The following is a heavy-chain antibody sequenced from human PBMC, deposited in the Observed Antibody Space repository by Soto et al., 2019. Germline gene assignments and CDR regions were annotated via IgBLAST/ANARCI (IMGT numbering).Heavy chain of an antibody. CDR3: ARRLTMGIDYYSYGMDV. CDR2: IYPGDSDT. Sequence: GVSLKISCKGSGYSFTSYWIGWVRQMPGKGLEWMGIIYPGDSDTRYSPSFQGQVTISADKSISTAYLQWSSLKASDTAMYYCARRLTMGIDYYSYGMDVWGQGTTVTVSS. J-gene: IGHJ6*02. D-gene: IGHD5-12*01. CDR1: GYSFTSYW. V-gene: IGHV5-51*03.